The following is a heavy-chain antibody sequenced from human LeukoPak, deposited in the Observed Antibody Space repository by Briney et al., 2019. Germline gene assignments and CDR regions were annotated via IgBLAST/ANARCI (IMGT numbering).Heavy chain of an antibody. J-gene: IGHJ4*02. CDR2: INTKSGGT. D-gene: IGHD6-19*01. V-gene: IGHV1-2*02. Sequence: AASVKVSCKASGYTLTDYYTHWVRQAPGQELEWMGWINTKSGGTNYAEKFQGRVTMTRDTSISTTYMELNRLRSDDTAVYYCAGLAVAGSPFDYWGQGTLVTVSS. CDR1: GYTLTDYY. CDR3: AGLAVAGSPFDY.